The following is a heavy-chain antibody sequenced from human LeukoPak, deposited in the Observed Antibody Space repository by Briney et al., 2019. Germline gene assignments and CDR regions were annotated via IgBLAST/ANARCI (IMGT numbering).Heavy chain of an antibody. CDR3: GDQRGTAFDI. CDR1: GFTFSSYA. D-gene: IGHD2-2*01. V-gene: IGHV3-30*04. Sequence: QPGGSLRLSCAASGFTFSSYAMHWVRQAPGKGLEWVAVISYDGSNKYYADSVKGRFTISRDNSKNTLYLQMNSLRAEDTAVYYCGDQRGTAFDIWGLGTMVTVSS. J-gene: IGHJ3*02. CDR2: ISYDGSNK.